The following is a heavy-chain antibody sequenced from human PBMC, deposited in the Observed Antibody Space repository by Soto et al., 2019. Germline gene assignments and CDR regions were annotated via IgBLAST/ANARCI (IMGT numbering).Heavy chain of an antibody. CDR3: AGGLGLYYFDY. Sequence: QVQLVQSGAEVKKPGASVKVSCKASGYTFTSYAMHWVRQAPGQRLEWMGWINAGNGNTKYSQKFQGRVTITRDTSASTAYLELSSLRSEDTAVYYCAGGLGLYYFDYWGQGTLVTVSS. V-gene: IGHV1-3*01. CDR1: GYTFTSYA. CDR2: INAGNGNT. J-gene: IGHJ4*02. D-gene: IGHD1-26*01.